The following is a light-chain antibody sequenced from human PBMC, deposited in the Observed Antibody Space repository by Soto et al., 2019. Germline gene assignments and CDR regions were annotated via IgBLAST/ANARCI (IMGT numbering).Light chain of an antibody. V-gene: IGKV1-33*01. CDR3: QQDYSVLRAT. Sequence: DFQMTQSPSSLSASVGDRVTITCQAGQDIRNNLNWYQHKPGKAPKVLIYAASYLATAVPSRFSGSGSWTHFTFTICRLQPEDIVTYYCQQDYSVLRATFGGGTKVEIK. CDR2: AAS. J-gene: IGKJ4*01. CDR1: QDIRNN.